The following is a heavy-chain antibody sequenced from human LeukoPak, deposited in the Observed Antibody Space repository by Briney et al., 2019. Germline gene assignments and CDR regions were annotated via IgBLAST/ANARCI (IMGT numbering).Heavy chain of an antibody. V-gene: IGHV4-38-2*02. D-gene: IGHD1/OR15-1a*01. J-gene: IGHJ5*01. CDR3: ARDEEQLWFDS. CDR1: GYSLSNFYY. Sequence: SETLSLTCAVSGYSLSNFYYWAWIRLPPGKGLEWIGTVYHNGSTYYNPSLKSRVTISIDKSENQFSLRLRSVTAADTALYYCARDEEQLWFDSWGQGTLVTVSS. CDR2: VYHNGST.